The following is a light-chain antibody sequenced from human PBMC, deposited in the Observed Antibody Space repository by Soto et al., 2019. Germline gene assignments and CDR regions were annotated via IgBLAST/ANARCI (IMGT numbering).Light chain of an antibody. CDR2: GAS. CDR3: QQYNNWPRT. V-gene: IGKV3-15*01. Sequence: EIVMTHSPATLSVSPGERATLSCRASQSVSSTLAWYQQKPGQAPRLLIYGASTRATVIPARFSGSGSGTEFTLPISSLQSEDFAVYYCQQYNNWPRTFGQGTKLEIK. CDR1: QSVSST. J-gene: IGKJ2*01.